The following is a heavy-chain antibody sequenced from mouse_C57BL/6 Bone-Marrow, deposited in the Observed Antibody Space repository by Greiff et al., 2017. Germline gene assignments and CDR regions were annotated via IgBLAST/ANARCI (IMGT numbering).Heavy chain of an antibody. Sequence: QVQLQQPGAELVQPGASVKMSCKASGYTFTSYWISWVKQRPGQGLEWIGDIYPGSGSTNYNEKFKGKAPLTVDTSSSTAYMQLSSLTSEEAAVYYCVRRDLLRLVGDDWGQGTSVTVSS. CDR1: GYTFTSYW. J-gene: IGHJ4*01. D-gene: IGHD1-1*01. CDR3: VRRDLLRLVGDD. CDR2: IYPGSGST. V-gene: IGHV1-55*01.